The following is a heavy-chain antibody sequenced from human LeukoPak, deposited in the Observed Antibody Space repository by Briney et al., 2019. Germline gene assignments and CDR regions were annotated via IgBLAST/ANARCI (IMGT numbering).Heavy chain of an antibody. CDR2: ISPNSGNT. D-gene: IGHD6-13*01. J-gene: IGHJ5*02. Sequence: GASVKVSCKASGYTFPNFGITWVRHAPGQGLEWMGWISPNSGNTKSAQKFQGRVTITADESTSTAYMELSSLRSEDTAVYYCARGYRGAAAGFTQNWFDPWGQGTLVTVSS. CDR3: ARGYRGAAAGFTQNWFDP. CDR1: GYTFPNFG. V-gene: IGHV1-18*01.